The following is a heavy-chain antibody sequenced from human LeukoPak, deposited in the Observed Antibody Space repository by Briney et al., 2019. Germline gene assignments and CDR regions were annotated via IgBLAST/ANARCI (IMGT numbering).Heavy chain of an antibody. V-gene: IGHV3-30-3*01. CDR2: ISYDGSNK. Sequence: PGGSLRLSRAASGFTFSTYAIHWVRQAPGKGLEWVAVISYDGSNKYSADSVKGRFTISRDNSKNMLYLQMNSLRAEDTAVYYCAREEWYYFDRWGQGTLVTVSS. CDR1: GFTFSTYA. D-gene: IGHD3-3*01. CDR3: AREEWYYFDR. J-gene: IGHJ4*02.